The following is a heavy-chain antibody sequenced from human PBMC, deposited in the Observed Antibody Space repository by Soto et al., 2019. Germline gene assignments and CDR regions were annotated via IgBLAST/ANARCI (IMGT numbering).Heavy chain of an antibody. Sequence: GESLKISCKGSGYSFTTYWVPWMRQMPGKGLEWIGTIDPSDSYTNYSPSFQGHVTISADKSINTGYLQWNSLKASDTAIYYCARAVAGTYYRYGMDVCGQGTTGTVSS. CDR1: GYSFTTYW. CDR3: ARAVAGTYYRYGMDV. D-gene: IGHD6-19*01. V-gene: IGHV5-10-1*01. J-gene: IGHJ6*02. CDR2: IDPSDSYT.